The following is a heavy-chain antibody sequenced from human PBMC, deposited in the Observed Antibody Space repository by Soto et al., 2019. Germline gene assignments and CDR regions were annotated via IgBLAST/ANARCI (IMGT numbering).Heavy chain of an antibody. CDR1: GYTFTNYD. J-gene: IGHJ4*02. Sequence: QVQLVQSGAEVKKPGASVKVSCKASGYTFTNYDINWVRHAPGQGLEWMGWMDPKSGNTDYAQKFQGRVTITRNTSISTAYLEVSSLSSEDTAVYFCARGRGWRDYWGQGTLVTVSS. D-gene: IGHD2-15*01. V-gene: IGHV1-8*01. CDR2: MDPKSGNT. CDR3: ARGRGWRDY.